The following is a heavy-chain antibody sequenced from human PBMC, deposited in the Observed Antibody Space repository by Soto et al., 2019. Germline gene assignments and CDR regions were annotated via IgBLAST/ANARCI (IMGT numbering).Heavy chain of an antibody. D-gene: IGHD1-26*01. J-gene: IGHJ4*02. CDR3: ARSSGESYPQYDY. Sequence: QVQLVESGGGVVQPGRSLRLSCAASGFTFSSYAMHWVRQAPGTGLEWVAVISYDGRDKYYPDSVKGRFTISRDNSKNTLYLKMNSLRAEDTAVYYCARSSGESYPQYDYWGQGTLVTVSS. V-gene: IGHV3-30*04. CDR2: ISYDGRDK. CDR1: GFTFSSYA.